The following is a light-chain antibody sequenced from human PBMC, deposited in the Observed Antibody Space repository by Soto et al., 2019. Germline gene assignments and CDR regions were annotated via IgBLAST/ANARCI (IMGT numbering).Light chain of an antibody. J-gene: IGLJ3*02. CDR2: DVI. CDR1: SSDVGGYNY. V-gene: IGLV2-8*01. Sequence: QSALTQLPSASGSPGQSVTISCTGTSSDVGGYNYVSWYQQHPGKAPRLMIYDVIKRPSGVPDRFSGSKSGNTASLTISGLQAEDEADYYCSSYTSSSTPLVFGGGTKLTVL. CDR3: SSYTSSSTPLV.